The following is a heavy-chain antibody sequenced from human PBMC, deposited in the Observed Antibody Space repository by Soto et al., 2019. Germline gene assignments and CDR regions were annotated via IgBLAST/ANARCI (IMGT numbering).Heavy chain of an antibody. Sequence: EVQLVESGGGLVKPGGSLRLSCAASGFTFSSYSMNWVRQAPGKGLEWVSSISSSSSYIYYADSVKGRFTISRDNAKNSLYLQLNSLRAEVTAVYYCAREGASSGYDWDDAFDIWGQGTMVTVSS. V-gene: IGHV3-21*01. CDR3: AREGASSGYDWDDAFDI. D-gene: IGHD5-12*01. CDR1: GFTFSSYS. J-gene: IGHJ3*02. CDR2: ISSSSSYI.